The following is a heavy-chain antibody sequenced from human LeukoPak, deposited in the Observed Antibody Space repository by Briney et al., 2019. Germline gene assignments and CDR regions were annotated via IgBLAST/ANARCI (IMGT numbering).Heavy chain of an antibody. Sequence: SETLSLTCTVSGGSISSSSYYWGWIRQPPGKGLEWIGSIYYSGSTYYNPSLKSRVTISVDTSKNQFSLKLSSVTAADTAVYYCATRGWGLGIGYWGQGTLVTVSS. V-gene: IGHV4-39*01. J-gene: IGHJ4*02. D-gene: IGHD2-21*01. CDR1: GGSISSSSYY. CDR2: IYYSGST. CDR3: ATRGWGLGIGY.